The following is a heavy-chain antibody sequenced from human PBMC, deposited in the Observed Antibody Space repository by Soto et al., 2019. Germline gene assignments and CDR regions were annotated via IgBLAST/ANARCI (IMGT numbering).Heavy chain of an antibody. CDR3: ASADQYYYYDSSGQELFDY. Sequence: QVQLVQSGAEVKKPGSSVKVSCKASGGTFSSYAISWVRQAPGQGLEWMGGIIPIFGTANYAQKFQGRVTITADESTRTAYMELSSLRSEETAVYYCASADQYYYYDSSGQELFDYWGQGTLVTVSS. J-gene: IGHJ4*02. CDR1: GGTFSSYA. CDR2: IIPIFGTA. V-gene: IGHV1-69*01. D-gene: IGHD3-22*01.